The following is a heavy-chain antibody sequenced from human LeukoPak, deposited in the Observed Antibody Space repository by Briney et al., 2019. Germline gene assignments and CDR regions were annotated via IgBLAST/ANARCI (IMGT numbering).Heavy chain of an antibody. CDR2: ISSSGSTI. V-gene: IGHV3-11*01. J-gene: IGHJ3*02. Sequence: GGSLRLSCAASGFTFSDYYMSWIRQAPGKGLEWVSYISSSGSTIYYADSVKGRFTISRDNAKNSLYLQMNSLRAEDTAVYYCAAYPRPQYYYDSSGYYLGAFDIWGQGTMVTVSS. D-gene: IGHD3-22*01. CDR1: GFTFSDYY. CDR3: AAYPRPQYYYDSSGYYLGAFDI.